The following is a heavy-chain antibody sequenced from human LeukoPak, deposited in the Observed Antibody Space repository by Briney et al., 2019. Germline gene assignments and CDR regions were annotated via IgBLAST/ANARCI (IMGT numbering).Heavy chain of an antibody. CDR1: GFTFSSYG. V-gene: IGHV3-48*01. J-gene: IGHJ4*02. D-gene: IGHD3-10*01. CDR3: AKDFRYYYGSGSHFDY. CDR2: ISSSSHSI. Sequence: QAGGSLRLSCAASGFTFSSYGMHWVRQAPGKGLEWVSYISSSSHSIYYADSVKGRFTISRDNSENTLYLQMNSLRVEDTAVYYCAKDFRYYYGSGSHFDYWGQGTLVTVSS.